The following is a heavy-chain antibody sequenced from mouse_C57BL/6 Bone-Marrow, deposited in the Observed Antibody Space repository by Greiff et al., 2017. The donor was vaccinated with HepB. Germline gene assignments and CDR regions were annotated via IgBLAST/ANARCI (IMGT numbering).Heavy chain of an antibody. CDR3: DLDSSGLYAMDY. CDR2: IDPSDSYT. CDR1: GYTFTSYW. J-gene: IGHJ4*01. V-gene: IGHV1-69*01. Sequence: QVQLQQPGAELVMPGASVKLSCKASGYTFTSYWMHWVKQRPGQGLEWIGEIDPSDSYTNYTQKFKGKSTLTVDKSTSTAYMPLSSLTSEDSAVYYCDLDSSGLYAMDYWGQGTSVTVSS. D-gene: IGHD3-2*02.